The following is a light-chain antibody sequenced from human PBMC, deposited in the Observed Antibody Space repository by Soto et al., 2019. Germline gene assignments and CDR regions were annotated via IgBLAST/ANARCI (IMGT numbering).Light chain of an antibody. V-gene: IGLV2-14*01. CDR3: CSYRSSAPLVV. Sequence: QSVLTHPASVSGSPGQSITISCTGTSRDVGAYDYVSWYQQHPGKDPKLMIYEVINRPSGVSNRFSGSKSGNTASLTISGLQAEDEADYYCCSYRSSAPLVVFGSGTKVTVL. CDR1: SRDVGAYDY. CDR2: EVI. J-gene: IGLJ1*01.